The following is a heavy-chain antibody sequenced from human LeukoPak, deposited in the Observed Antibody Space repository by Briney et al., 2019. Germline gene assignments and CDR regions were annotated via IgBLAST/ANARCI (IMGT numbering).Heavy chain of an antibody. V-gene: IGHV3-21*01. CDR1: GFTFSSDS. Sequence: PGGSLRLSCAASGFTFSSDSMNWVRQAPGKGLEWVSSISSSSSYINYADSVKGRFTISRDNAKNSLYLQMNSLRAEDTAVYYCAREISRFGIWGQGTPVTVSS. CDR2: ISSSSSYI. CDR3: AREISRFGI. J-gene: IGHJ4*02. D-gene: IGHD3-16*01.